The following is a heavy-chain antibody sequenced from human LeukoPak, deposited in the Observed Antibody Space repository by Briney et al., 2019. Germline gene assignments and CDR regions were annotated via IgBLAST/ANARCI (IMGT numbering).Heavy chain of an antibody. CDR3: ARDRIGIAAAGPWFDP. CDR2: INPRGST. V-gene: IGHV4-34*01. CDR1: GGSFSSHY. D-gene: IGHD6-13*01. J-gene: IGHJ5*02. Sequence: SETLSLTCGVSGGSFSSHYWTWIRQPPGKGLEWIGEINPRGSTNYNPSLKSRVTISVDTSKNQFSLKLSSVTAADTAVYYCARDRIGIAAAGPWFDPWGQGTLVTVSS.